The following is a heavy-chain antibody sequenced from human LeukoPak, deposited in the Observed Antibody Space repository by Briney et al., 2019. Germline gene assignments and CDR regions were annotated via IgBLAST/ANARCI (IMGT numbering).Heavy chain of an antibody. CDR1: GGTFSSYA. D-gene: IGHD2-2*01. J-gene: IGHJ5*02. CDR2: IIPILGIA. CDR3: ARDSARVPAAPKWFDP. V-gene: IGHV1-69*04. Sequence: GASVKVSCKASGGTFSSYAISWVRQAPGQGLEWMGRIIPILGIANYAQKFQGRVTITADKSTSTAYMELSSLRSEDTAVYYCARDSARVPAAPKWFDPWGQGTPVTVSS.